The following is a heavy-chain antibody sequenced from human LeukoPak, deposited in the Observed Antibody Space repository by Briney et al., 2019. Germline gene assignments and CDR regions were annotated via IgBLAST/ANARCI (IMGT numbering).Heavy chain of an antibody. V-gene: IGHV1-8*03. CDR3: ARGLLMRDYVWGRRYYYMDV. CDR1: GYTFTSYD. D-gene: IGHD3-16*01. CDR2: MNPNSGNT. Sequence: ASVKVSCKASGYTFTSYDINWVRQATGQGLEWMGWMNPNSGNTGYAQKFQGRVTITRNTSISTAYMDLSSLRSEDTAVYYCARGLLMRDYVWGRRYYYMDVWGKGTTVTVSS. J-gene: IGHJ6*03.